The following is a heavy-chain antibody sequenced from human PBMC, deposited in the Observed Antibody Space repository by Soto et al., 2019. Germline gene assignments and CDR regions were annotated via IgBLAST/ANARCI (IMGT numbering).Heavy chain of an antibody. J-gene: IGHJ4*02. CDR1: GFSFHMAW. Sequence: GGSLRLSCAASGFSFHMAWMNWVRQTPGKGLEWVGRIKSYINSGTIDYAAPVKGRFTISRDDSRGRLYLEMDSLRTEDTALYYCAADLPDWGAYAFDYWGQGTPVTVSS. V-gene: IGHV3-15*07. CDR2: IKSYINSGTI. D-gene: IGHD3-16*01. CDR3: AADLPDWGAYAFDY.